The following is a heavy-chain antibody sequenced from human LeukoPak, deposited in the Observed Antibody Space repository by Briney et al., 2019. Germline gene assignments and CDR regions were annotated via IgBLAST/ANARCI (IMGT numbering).Heavy chain of an antibody. D-gene: IGHD2-15*01. V-gene: IGHV4-31*03. Sequence: SETLSLICTVSGGSISSGGYYWSWIRQHPGKGLEWIGYIFYSGNTYYNPSLQSRVTISVGTSKNQFSLRLRSVTAADTAVYYCASRVVVVAAPLDYWGQGTLVTVSS. CDR3: ASRVVVVAAPLDY. CDR1: GGSISSGGYY. J-gene: IGHJ4*02. CDR2: IFYSGNT.